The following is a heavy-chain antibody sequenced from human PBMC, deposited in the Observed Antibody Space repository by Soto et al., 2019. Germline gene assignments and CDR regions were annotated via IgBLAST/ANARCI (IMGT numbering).Heavy chain of an antibody. CDR1: GGTFSSYA. V-gene: IGHV1-69*12. CDR2: IIPIFGTA. CDR3: ARDKVDIVATTTGWFDP. Sequence: QVQLVQSGAEVKKPGSSVKVSCKASGGTFSSYAISWVRQAPGQGLEWMGGIIPIFGTANYAQKFQGRVTITADESTSTAYMELSSLRSEDTAVYYCARDKVDIVATTTGWFDPWGQGTLVTVYS. J-gene: IGHJ5*02. D-gene: IGHD5-12*01.